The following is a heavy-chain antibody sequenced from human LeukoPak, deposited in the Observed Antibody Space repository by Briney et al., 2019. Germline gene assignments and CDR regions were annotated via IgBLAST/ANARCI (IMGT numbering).Heavy chain of an antibody. CDR2: IYYSGST. CDR1: GGSISSYY. CDR3: STGMLRGLAPVFLDY. D-gene: IGHD3-10*01. V-gene: IGHV4-59*01. Sequence: SETLSLTCTVSGGSISSYYWSWIRQPPGKGLEWIGYIYYSGSTNYNPSLKSRVTISVDTSKNQFSLKLSSVTAADTAVYYCSTGMLRGLAPVFLDYWGQGTLVTVS. J-gene: IGHJ4*02.